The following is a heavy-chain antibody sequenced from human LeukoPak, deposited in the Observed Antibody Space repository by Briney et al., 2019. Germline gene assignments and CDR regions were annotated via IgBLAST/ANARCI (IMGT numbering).Heavy chain of an antibody. CDR3: ARGPPNWGYDY. CDR2: MSPNSGDT. V-gene: IGHV1-8*01. J-gene: IGHJ4*02. D-gene: IGHD7-27*01. Sequence: ASVKVSCKAPGYTFTSYDFNWVREATGQRPEWMGWMSPNSGDTGYAQKFQDRVTMTRNTSISTAYMELSSLRSDDTAVYYCARGPPNWGYDYWGPGTLVTVSS. CDR1: GYTFTSYD.